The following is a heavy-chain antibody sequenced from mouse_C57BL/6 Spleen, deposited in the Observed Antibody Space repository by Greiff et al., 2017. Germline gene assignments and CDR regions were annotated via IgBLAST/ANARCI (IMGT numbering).Heavy chain of an antibody. CDR3: ARHENGGSSYPAWFAY. D-gene: IGHD1-1*01. V-gene: IGHV1-62-2*01. Sequence: VQLQQSGAELVKPGASVKLSCKASGYTFTEYTIHWVKQRSGQGLEWIGWFYPGSGSIKYNEKFKDKATLTADKSSSTVYMELSRLTSEDSAVYCCARHENGGSSYPAWFAYWGQGTLVTVSA. CDR1: GYTFTEYT. J-gene: IGHJ3*01. CDR2: FYPGSGSI.